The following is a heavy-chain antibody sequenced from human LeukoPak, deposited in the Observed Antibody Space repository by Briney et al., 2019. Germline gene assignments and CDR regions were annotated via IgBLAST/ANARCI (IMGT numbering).Heavy chain of an antibody. D-gene: IGHD4-11*01. V-gene: IGHV1-69*13. Sequence: ASVKVSSKASGGTFSSYAISWVRQAPGQGLEWMGGIIPIFGTANYAQKFQGRVTITADESTSTAYMELSSLRSEDTAVYYCARSSTYSNYLHDWGQGTLVTVSS. CDR1: GGTFSSYA. CDR2: IIPIFGTA. CDR3: ARSSTYSNYLHD. J-gene: IGHJ4*02.